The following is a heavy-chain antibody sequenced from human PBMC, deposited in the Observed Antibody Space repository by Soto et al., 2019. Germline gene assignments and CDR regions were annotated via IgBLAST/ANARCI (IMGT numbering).Heavy chain of an antibody. V-gene: IGHV3-21*01. CDR2: ISSSSSYI. J-gene: IGHJ4*02. Sequence: PGGSLRLSCAASGFTFSSYSMNWVRQAPGKGLEWVSSISSSSSYIYYADSVKGRFTISRDNAKNSLYLQMNSLRAEDTAVYYCARGEVDIVGATAPHFDYWGQGTLVTVSS. CDR3: ARGEVDIVGATAPHFDY. D-gene: IGHD1-26*01. CDR1: GFTFSSYS.